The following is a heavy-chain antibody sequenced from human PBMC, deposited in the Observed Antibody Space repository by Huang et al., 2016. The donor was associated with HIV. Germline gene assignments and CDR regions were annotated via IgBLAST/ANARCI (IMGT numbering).Heavy chain of an antibody. CDR2: INPSGGST. CDR3: ARVGSGWSLLGDALDF. CDR1: GYTFTSNH. V-gene: IGHV1-46*01. D-gene: IGHD6-19*01. Sequence: QVQLVQSGAEVKKPGASVRISCKASGYTFTSNHINWGRPAPGQGLEWMGKINPSGGSTDYAQKFQDRITMTRDRSTSTVYLELRSLTSDDTAIYYCARVGSGWSLLGDALDFWGRGTMVTVSS. J-gene: IGHJ3*01.